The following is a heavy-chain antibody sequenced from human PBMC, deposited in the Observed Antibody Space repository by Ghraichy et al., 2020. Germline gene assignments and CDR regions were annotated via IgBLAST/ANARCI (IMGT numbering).Heavy chain of an antibody. Sequence: GGSLRLSCSASGFTYTRYWMSWVRQAPGKGLEWLANINQDGSQTDCVDSVKGRFSFPRDNAKNSLYLQLNSLRAEDTAVYFCARIVYSSSSFDYWGQGTRVTVSA. D-gene: IGHD6-6*01. CDR3: ARIVYSSSSFDY. V-gene: IGHV3-7*03. J-gene: IGHJ4*02. CDR1: GFTYTRYW. CDR2: INQDGSQT.